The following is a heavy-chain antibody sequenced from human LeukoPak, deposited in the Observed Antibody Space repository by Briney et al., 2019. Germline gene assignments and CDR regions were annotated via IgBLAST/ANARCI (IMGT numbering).Heavy chain of an antibody. Sequence: GGSLRLSCAASGFTFSSYSMNWVRQAPGKGLEWVSSISSSSSYIYYADSVKGRFTISRDNAKNSLYLQMNSLRAEDTAVYYCARVGPPTPFHYYMDVWGKGTTVTVSS. J-gene: IGHJ6*03. V-gene: IGHV3-21*01. CDR3: ARVGPPTPFHYYMDV. D-gene: IGHD3-16*01. CDR2: ISSSSSYI. CDR1: GFTFSSYS.